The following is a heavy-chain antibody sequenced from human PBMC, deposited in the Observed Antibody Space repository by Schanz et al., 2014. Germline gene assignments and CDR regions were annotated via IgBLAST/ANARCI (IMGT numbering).Heavy chain of an antibody. D-gene: IGHD3-10*01. V-gene: IGHV3-23*04. CDR2: FIYIGGTT. Sequence: EVQLVESGGGLVQPGGSLRLSCAASGFTFSSYAMSWVRQAPGKGLEWVSFIYIGGTTYYADSVKGRFTISRDNSKNTLYLQMNSLRAEDTAVYYCARIGGSVFDYWAQGTLVTVSS. J-gene: IGHJ4*02. CDR1: GFTFSSYA. CDR3: ARIGGSVFDY.